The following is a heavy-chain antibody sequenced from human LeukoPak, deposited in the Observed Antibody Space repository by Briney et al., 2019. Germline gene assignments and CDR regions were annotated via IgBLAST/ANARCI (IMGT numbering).Heavy chain of an antibody. J-gene: IGHJ6*02. D-gene: IGHD3-9*01. CDR2: IIPIFGTA. Sequence: SVKVSCKASGGTFSSYAISWVRQAPGQGLEWMGGIIPIFGTANYAQKFQGRVTITADESTSTAYMELSSLRSEDTAVYYCAREVVIFPDYYYYGMDVWGQGTTVTVSS. CDR3: AREVVIFPDYYYYGMDV. V-gene: IGHV1-69*13. CDR1: GGTFSSYA.